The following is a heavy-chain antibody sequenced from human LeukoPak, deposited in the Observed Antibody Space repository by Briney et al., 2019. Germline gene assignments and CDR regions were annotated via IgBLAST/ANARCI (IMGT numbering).Heavy chain of an antibody. CDR2: INHSGST. V-gene: IGHV4-34*01. J-gene: IGHJ6*03. Sequence: KPSETLSLTCAVYGGSFSGYYWSWIRQPPGKGLEWIGEINHSGSTNYNPSLKSRVTISVDTSKNQFSLKLSSVTAADTAVYYCARVVSNIVVATRYYYYYMDVWGKGTTVTVSS. CDR3: ARVVSNIVVATRYYYYYMDV. D-gene: IGHD2-2*01. CDR1: GGSFSGYY.